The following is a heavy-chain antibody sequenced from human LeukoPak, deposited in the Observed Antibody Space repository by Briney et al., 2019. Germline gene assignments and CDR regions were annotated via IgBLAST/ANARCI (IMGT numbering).Heavy chain of an antibody. V-gene: IGHV3-21*01. J-gene: IGHJ6*03. CDR2: ISSSSSYI. D-gene: IGHD3-3*01. CDR1: GFTISSSG. Sequence: GGSLRLSCAASGFTISSSGMNWVRQAPGKGLEWVSSISSSSSYIYYADSVKGRFTISRDNAKNSLYLQMNSLRAEDTAVYYCASTFWSGARSDYYYMDVWGKGTTVTVSS. CDR3: ASTFWSGARSDYYYMDV.